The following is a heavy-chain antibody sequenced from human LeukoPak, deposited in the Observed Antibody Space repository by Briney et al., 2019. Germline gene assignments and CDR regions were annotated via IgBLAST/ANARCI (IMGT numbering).Heavy chain of an antibody. CDR1: GFTFDDYA. CDR2: VSWDSGSI. V-gene: IGHV3-9*01. J-gene: IGHJ4*02. CDR3: AKDIGVRLLPFDY. Sequence: PGRSLRLSCAASGFTFDDYAMHWVRQAPGKGLEWVSGVSWDSGSIGYADSVKGRFTISRDNSKNTLYLQMNSLRAEDTAVYYCAKDIGVRLLPFDYWGQGTLVTVSS. D-gene: IGHD3-22*01.